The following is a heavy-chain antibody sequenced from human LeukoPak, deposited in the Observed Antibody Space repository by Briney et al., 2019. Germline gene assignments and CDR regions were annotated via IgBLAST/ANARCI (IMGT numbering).Heavy chain of an antibody. D-gene: IGHD2-15*01. CDR2: ISGSGGST. V-gene: IGHV3-23*01. CDR3: AKSKDIVVVVAATPLDY. Sequence: GGSLRLSCAASGFTFSSYGMSWVCQAPGKGLEWVSAISGSGGSTYYADSVKGRFTISRDNSKNTLYLQMNSLRAEDTAVYYCAKSKDIVVVVAATPLDYWGQGTLVTVSS. CDR1: GFTFSSYG. J-gene: IGHJ4*02.